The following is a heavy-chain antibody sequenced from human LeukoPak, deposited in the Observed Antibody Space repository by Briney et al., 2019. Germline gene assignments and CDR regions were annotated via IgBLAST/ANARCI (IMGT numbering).Heavy chain of an antibody. CDR3: VKSGYNRFDY. J-gene: IGHJ4*02. CDR1: GFTFKNSA. Sequence: GGSLRLSCAASGFTFKNSAMSWVRQAPGKGLEWVSSISGSGGSTYYADSVKGRFTISRDTSKNTLYLQMNSLRAADTAVYYCVKSGYNRFDYWGQGALVTVSS. CDR2: ISGSGGST. D-gene: IGHD5-24*01. V-gene: IGHV3-23*01.